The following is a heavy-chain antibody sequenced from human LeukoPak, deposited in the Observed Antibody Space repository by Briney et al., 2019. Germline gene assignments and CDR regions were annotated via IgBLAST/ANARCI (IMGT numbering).Heavy chain of an antibody. D-gene: IGHD3-22*01. CDR3: ARDATRITMIVVVIRPPHFDY. J-gene: IGHJ4*02. V-gene: IGHV3-30*01. CDR1: GFTLRSYS. Sequence: GGALRLSCAASGFTLRSYSMHRVRQAPRKGLEWGAVISYDGRNKYYADSVKGRFTISRDNSKNTLYLQMNSLRAEDTAVYYCARDATRITMIVVVIRPPHFDYWGQGTLVTVSS. CDR2: ISYDGRNK.